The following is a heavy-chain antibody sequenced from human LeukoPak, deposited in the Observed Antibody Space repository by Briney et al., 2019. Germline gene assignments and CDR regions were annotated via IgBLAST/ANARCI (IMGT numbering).Heavy chain of an antibody. J-gene: IGHJ4*02. Sequence: SVKVSCKASGGTSNSHAISWVRQAPGQGLEWRGRIIPNLGTTNRAQNFQDRVSLTADKSTNTAYMELTSLTSDDTAVYYCATTNDGGGYQWGDFFDFWGQGTLVTVSS. V-gene: IGHV1-69*04. D-gene: IGHD3-22*01. CDR1: GGTSNSHA. CDR3: ATTNDGGGYQWGDFFDF. CDR2: IIPNLGTT.